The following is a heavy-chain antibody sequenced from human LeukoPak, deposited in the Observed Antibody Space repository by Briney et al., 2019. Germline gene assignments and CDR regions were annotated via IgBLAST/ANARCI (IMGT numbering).Heavy chain of an antibody. V-gene: IGHV3-74*01. Sequence: TGGSLRLSCAASGFTFNNYWMHWVRQAPGKGLVWVARIDNDGSSTVYADSVKGRFTISRDNAKNTVYLQMNRLRCEDTALYYCVRGLQGPDYWGQGTLVIVSS. CDR3: VRGLQGPDY. CDR2: IDNDGSST. D-gene: IGHD2-15*01. J-gene: IGHJ4*02. CDR1: GFTFNNYW.